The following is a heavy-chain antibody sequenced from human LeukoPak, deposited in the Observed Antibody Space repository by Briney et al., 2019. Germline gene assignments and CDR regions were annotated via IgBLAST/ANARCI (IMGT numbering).Heavy chain of an antibody. V-gene: IGHV4-34*01. J-gene: IGHJ4*02. CDR3: ARESSSWNNFDY. Sequence: PSETLSLTCAVYGGCFSDDYWSWIRQPPGKGLEWIGEINHGGSTNYNPSLKSRVTISIDTSKNRFSLNLNSVTAADTAIYYCARESSSWNNFDYWGQGSLVTVSS. CDR2: INHGGST. D-gene: IGHD6-13*01. CDR1: GGCFSDDY.